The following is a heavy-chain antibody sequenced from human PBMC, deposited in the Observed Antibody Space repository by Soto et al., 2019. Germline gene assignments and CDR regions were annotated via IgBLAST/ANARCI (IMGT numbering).Heavy chain of an antibody. D-gene: IGHD2-2*02. CDR3: ARVEYCSSTSCYSGWFDP. CDR1: GGSISSGGYS. CDR2: IYHSGST. Sequence: LTCAVSGGSISSGGYSWSWIRQPPGKGLEWIGYIYHSGSTYYNPSLKIRVTISVDRSKNQFSLKLSSVTAADTAVYYCARVEYCSSTSCYSGWFDPWGQGTLVTVSS. J-gene: IGHJ5*02. V-gene: IGHV4-30-2*01.